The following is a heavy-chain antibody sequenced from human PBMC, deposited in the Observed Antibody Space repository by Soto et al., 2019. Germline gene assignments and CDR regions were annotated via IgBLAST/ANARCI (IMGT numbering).Heavy chain of an antibody. CDR3: AKGGYYYDSSGYFHFDY. J-gene: IGHJ4*02. CDR2: ISWNSGSI. V-gene: IGHV3-9*01. Sequence: GGSLRLSCAASGFTFDDYAMHWVRQAPGKGLEWVSGISWNSGSIGYADSVKGRFTISRDNAKNSLYLQMNSLRAEDTALYYCAKGGYYYDSSGYFHFDYWGQGTLVTVSS. CDR1: GFTFDDYA. D-gene: IGHD3-22*01.